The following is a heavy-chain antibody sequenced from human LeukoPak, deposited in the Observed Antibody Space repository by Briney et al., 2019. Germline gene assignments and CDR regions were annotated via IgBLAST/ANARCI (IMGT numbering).Heavy chain of an antibody. CDR3: ARTPDYGGNSGFDY. Sequence: SVKVSCKASGGTFSSYAISWVRQAPGQGLEWMGGIIPIFGTANYAQKFQGRVTITTDESTSTAYMELSSLRSEDSAVYYCARTPDYGGNSGFDYWGQGTLVTVSS. J-gene: IGHJ4*02. CDR2: IIPIFGTA. D-gene: IGHD4-23*01. CDR1: GGTFSSYA. V-gene: IGHV1-69*05.